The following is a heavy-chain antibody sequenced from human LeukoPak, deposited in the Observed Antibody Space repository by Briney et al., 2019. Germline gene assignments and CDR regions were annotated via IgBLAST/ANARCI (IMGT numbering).Heavy chain of an antibody. J-gene: IGHJ4*02. D-gene: IGHD4-11*01. CDR2: IIPILGIA. CDR1: GYTFTSYG. V-gene: IGHV1-69*04. Sequence: ASVKVSCKASGYTFTSYGISWVRQAPGQGLEWMGRIIPILGIANYAQKFQGRVTITADKSTSTAYMELSSLRSEDTAVYYCALQTANFDYWGQGTLVTVSS. CDR3: ALQTANFDY.